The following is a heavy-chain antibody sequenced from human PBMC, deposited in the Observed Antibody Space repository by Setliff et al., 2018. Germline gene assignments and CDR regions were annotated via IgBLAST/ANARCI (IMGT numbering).Heavy chain of an antibody. V-gene: IGHV1-2*06. CDR2: INPNSGGT. D-gene: IGHD3-3*01. CDR3: ARNYNFWSGYYTDWFDP. CDR1: GYTFTGYY. J-gene: IGHJ5*02. Sequence: GASVKVSCKASGYTFTGYYMHWVRQAPGQGLEWMGRINPNSGGTNYAQKFQGRVTMTRDTSISTAYMELSRLRSDDTAVYYCARNYNFWSGYYTDWFDPWGQGTLVTVSS.